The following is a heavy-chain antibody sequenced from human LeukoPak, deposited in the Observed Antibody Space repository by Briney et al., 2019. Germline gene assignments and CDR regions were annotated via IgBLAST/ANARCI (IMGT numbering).Heavy chain of an antibody. CDR1: GGSISSYY. CDR3: AREAAAGAPGFQGFDP. J-gene: IGHJ5*02. CDR2: IYTSGST. Sequence: SETLSLTCTVSGGSISSYYWSWIRQPAGKGLEWIGRIYTSGSTNYNPSLKSRVTMSVDTSKNQFSLKLSSVTAADTAVYYCAREAAAGAPGFQGFDPWGQGTLVTVSS. V-gene: IGHV4-4*07. D-gene: IGHD6-13*01.